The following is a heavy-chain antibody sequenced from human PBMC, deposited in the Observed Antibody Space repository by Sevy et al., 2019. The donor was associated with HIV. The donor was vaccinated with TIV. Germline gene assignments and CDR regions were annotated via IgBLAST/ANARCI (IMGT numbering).Heavy chain of an antibody. Sequence: ASVKVSCKASGYTFTSYAMNWVRQAPGQGLEWMGWINTNTGNPTYAQGFTGRFVFSLDTTVSTAYLQISSLKAEDTSVYYCESHTYYDFWSGYSYDYWGQGTLVTVSS. CDR1: GYTFTSYA. J-gene: IGHJ4*02. CDR3: ESHTYYDFWSGYSYDY. V-gene: IGHV7-4-1*02. CDR2: INTNTGNP. D-gene: IGHD3-3*01.